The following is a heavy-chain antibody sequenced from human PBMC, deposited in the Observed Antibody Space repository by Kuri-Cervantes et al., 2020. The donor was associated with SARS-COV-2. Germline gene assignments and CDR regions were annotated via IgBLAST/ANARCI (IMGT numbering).Heavy chain of an antibody. J-gene: IGHJ4*02. CDR3: ARVLWDFDSSGYPFDS. Sequence: ETLSLTCAASGFTVSGNHMNWVRQAPGKGLEWVSIFLNSGTTFYADSVKGRFTISRDTSKNTLYLEMKSLRVEDTAVYYCARVLWDFDSSGYPFDSWGQGTLVTVSS. CDR1: GFTVSGNH. D-gene: IGHD3-22*01. CDR2: FLNSGTT. V-gene: IGHV3-53*01.